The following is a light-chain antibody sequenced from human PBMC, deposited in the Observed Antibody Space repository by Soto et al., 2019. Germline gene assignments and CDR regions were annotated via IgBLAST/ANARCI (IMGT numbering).Light chain of an antibody. CDR1: QAVASRY. V-gene: IGKV3-20*01. J-gene: IGKJ4*01. Sequence: IALTQFPGTLSLSPGERATLSCRSRQAVASRYLAWYQQRPGQPPSLLIYDAVNRDTGIPERYSGSGIGTDFTLTISRLETEDFAVYHCQQYGTSPTTFGGGTKVEIK. CDR2: DAV. CDR3: QQYGTSPTT.